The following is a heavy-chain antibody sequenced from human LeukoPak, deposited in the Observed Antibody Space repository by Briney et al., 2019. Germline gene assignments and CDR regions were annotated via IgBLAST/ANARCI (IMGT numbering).Heavy chain of an antibody. CDR1: GYTFTSYA. CDR2: ISAYNGNT. J-gene: IGHJ5*02. CDR3: ARPLEYCSSTSCSNWFDP. Sequence: ASVKVSCKASGYTFTSYAMNWVRQAPGQGLEWMGWISAYNGNTNYAQKLQGRVTMTTDTSTSTAYMELRSLRSDDTAVYYCARPLEYCSSTSCSNWFDPWGQGTLVTVSS. D-gene: IGHD2-2*01. V-gene: IGHV1-18*01.